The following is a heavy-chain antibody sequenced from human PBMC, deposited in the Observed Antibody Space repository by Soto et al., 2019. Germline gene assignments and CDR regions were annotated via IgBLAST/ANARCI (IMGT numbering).Heavy chain of an antibody. V-gene: IGHV1-69*12. CDR3: ARDNDRPQLGGNYYYILDV. CDR2: IMPIFRTP. J-gene: IGHJ6*02. Sequence: QVQLEQSGAEVKKPGSSVKLSCKASGGTFRNSAISWVRQAPGQGLEWMGGIMPIFRTPDYAQKFQGRVTITADESTNTADMEWSGLRSDDTAVYYCARDNDRPQLGGNYYYILDVWGHGTTVTVSS. D-gene: IGHD1-1*01. CDR1: GGTFRNSA.